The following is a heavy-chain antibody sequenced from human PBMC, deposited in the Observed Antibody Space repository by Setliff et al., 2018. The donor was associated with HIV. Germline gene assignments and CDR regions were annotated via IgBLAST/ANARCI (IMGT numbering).Heavy chain of an antibody. CDR3: TRRGFWYDGKTIDR. CDR2: ISDSGTA. CDR1: GDSVSSGGYH. D-gene: IGHD1-1*01. Sequence: SETLSLTCTVSGDSVSSGGYHWGWIRQPPGKGLEWIATISDSGTAYYNLSLKSRVTISLDTSKNQFSLKLTSVTAADTAVYYCTRRGFWYDGKTIDRWGQGTLVTVSS. V-gene: IGHV4-39*01. J-gene: IGHJ5*02.